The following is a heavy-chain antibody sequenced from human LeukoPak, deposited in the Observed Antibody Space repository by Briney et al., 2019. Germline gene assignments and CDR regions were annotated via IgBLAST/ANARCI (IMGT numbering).Heavy chain of an antibody. CDR3: AAAPTGTKTTGSYYYYYMDV. CDR1: GFTFTSSA. V-gene: IGHV1-58*01. CDR2: IVVGSGNT. D-gene: IGHD1-1*01. J-gene: IGHJ6*03. Sequence: GASVKVSCKASGFTFTSSAVQWVRQARGQRLEWIGWIVVGSGNTNYAQKFQERVTITRDMSTSTAYMELSSLRSEDTAVYYCAAAPTGTKTTGSYYYYYMDVWGKGTTATVSS.